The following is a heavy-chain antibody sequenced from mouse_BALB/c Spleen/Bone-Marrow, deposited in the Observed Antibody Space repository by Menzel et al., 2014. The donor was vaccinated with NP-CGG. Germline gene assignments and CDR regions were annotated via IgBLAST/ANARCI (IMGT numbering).Heavy chain of an antibody. CDR1: GFDFSRYW. V-gene: IGHV4-1*02. Sequence: EVQGVESGGGLVQPGGSLKLSCAASGFDFSRYWMSWVRQAPGKGLEWIGEINPGSRTINYSPSLKDKFIISRDNAKNTLYLRLNKVRSEDTALYYCARPDYYGYLNYWGQGTTLTVSS. CDR3: ARPDYYGYLNY. CDR2: INPGSRTI. D-gene: IGHD1-1*01. J-gene: IGHJ2*01.